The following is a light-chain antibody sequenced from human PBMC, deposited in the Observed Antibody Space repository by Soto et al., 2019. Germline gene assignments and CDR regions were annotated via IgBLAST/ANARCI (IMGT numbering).Light chain of an antibody. CDR3: QQYDNSPPYT. CDR2: GTS. J-gene: IGKJ2*01. Sequence: EIVLTQSPGTLSLSPGERATLSCRARQSINSYYVAWYQQKPGQAPRLLIYGTSSRATGIPDRFSGSGSGTDFTLTISRLEPEDFAVYYCQQYDNSPPYTFGQGTKLEIK. CDR1: QSINSYY. V-gene: IGKV3-20*01.